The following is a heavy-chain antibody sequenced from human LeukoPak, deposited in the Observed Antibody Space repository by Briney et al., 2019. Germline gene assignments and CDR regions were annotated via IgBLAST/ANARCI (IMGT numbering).Heavy chain of an antibody. J-gene: IGHJ4*02. V-gene: IGHV4-59*08. CDR1: GGSISSYY. CDR3: ARLWDSSSSLDY. D-gene: IGHD6-6*01. Sequence: SETLSLTCTDSGGSISSYYWTWIRQPPGKGLGLEWIGYIYYSGGNNYNPSLKSRVTISIDTSKNQVSLKLSSVTAADTAVYYCARLWDSSSSLDYWGQGTLVTVSS. CDR2: IYYSGGN.